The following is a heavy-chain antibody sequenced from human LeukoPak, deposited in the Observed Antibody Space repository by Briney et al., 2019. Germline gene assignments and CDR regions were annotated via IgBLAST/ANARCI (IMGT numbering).Heavy chain of an antibody. J-gene: IGHJ4*02. CDR1: GASISGYF. D-gene: IGHD3-10*01. V-gene: IGHV4-4*08. CDR3: ARWWDHYGGGWGFDY. Sequence: IPSETLSLTCTVSGASISGYFWSWVRQPPGKPLEWIGYIYNSGTTAYNPSLKSRVTISSDTSKNQFSLRLSSVTAADTAVYYCARWWDHYGGGWGFDYWGQGTLVTVSS. CDR2: IYNSGTT.